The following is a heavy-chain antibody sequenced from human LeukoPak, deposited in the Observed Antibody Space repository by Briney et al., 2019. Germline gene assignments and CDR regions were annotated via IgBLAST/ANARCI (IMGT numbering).Heavy chain of an antibody. CDR3: ARDPLSPEP. CDR2: ISPDGTSK. Sequence: GGSLRLSCAASGFTFSSYGMHWVRQPPGKGLQWVAVISPDGTSKYYADSVKGRFTISRDNSKDTLFLQMESLRIEDTAVYYCARDPLSPEPWGQGTLVTVSS. J-gene: IGHJ5*02. V-gene: IGHV3-30*06. CDR1: GFTFSSYG.